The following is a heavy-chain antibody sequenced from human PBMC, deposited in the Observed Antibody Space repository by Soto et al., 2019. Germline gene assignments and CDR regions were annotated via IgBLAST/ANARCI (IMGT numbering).Heavy chain of an antibody. J-gene: IGHJ4*02. Sequence: ASVKVSCKASEFVFTEYPIHCVHEAPGQRLEWMGSINAGNGKTKYSQKLQGRVTFTRDTSTSTIYMEISSLRSEDTAVYYCARSISSSWFVTFDYWGQGTLVTVPQ. CDR3: ARSISSSWFVTFDY. D-gene: IGHD6-13*01. CDR2: INAGNGKT. V-gene: IGHV1-3*01. CDR1: EFVFTEYP.